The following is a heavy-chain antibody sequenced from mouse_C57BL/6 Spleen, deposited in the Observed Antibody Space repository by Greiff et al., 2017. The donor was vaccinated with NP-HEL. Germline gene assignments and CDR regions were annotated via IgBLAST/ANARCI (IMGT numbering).Heavy chain of an antibody. Sequence: EVQLQQSGPELVKPGASVKIPCKASGYTFTDYNMDWVKQSHGKSLEWIGDINPNNGGTIYNQKFKGKATLTVDKSSSTAYMELRSLTSEETAVYYCARKYYGSSYGFAYWGQGTLVTVSA. CDR3: ARKYYGSSYGFAY. V-gene: IGHV1-18*01. D-gene: IGHD1-1*01. J-gene: IGHJ3*01. CDR1: GYTFTDYN. CDR2: INPNNGGT.